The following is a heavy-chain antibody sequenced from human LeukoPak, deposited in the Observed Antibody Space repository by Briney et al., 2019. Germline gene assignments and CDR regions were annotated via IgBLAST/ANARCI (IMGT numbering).Heavy chain of an antibody. V-gene: IGHV4-4*02. CDR2: IYHSGST. J-gene: IGHJ4*02. CDR3: GRDDSMAIDY. Sequence: SETLSLTCAVSGGSISSSNWWSWVRQPPGKGLEWIGEIYHSGSTNYNPSLKSRVTISVDTSKNQFSLKLISVTAADTAVYYCGRDDSMAIDYWGQGTLVTASS. CDR1: GGSISSSNW. D-gene: IGHD2/OR15-2a*01.